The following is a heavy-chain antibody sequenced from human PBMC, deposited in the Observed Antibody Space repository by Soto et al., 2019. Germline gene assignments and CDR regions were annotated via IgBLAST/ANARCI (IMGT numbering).Heavy chain of an antibody. CDR2: IIPMLGIA. J-gene: IGHJ4*02. CDR1: GGTFSSYT. V-gene: IGHV1-69*02. D-gene: IGHD5-18*01. CDR3: ANRGYSYGFVIY. Sequence: QVQLVQSGAEVKKPGSSVKVSCKASGGTFSSYTFSWVRQAPGQGLEWMGRIIPMLGIANYAQKFQGRVMIXAXTATSTAYMELSSLRSEDTAVYYCANRGYSYGFVIYWGQGTLVTVSS.